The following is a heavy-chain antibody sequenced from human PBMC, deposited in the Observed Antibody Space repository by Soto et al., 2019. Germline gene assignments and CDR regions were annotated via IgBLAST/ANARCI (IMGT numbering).Heavy chain of an antibody. CDR3: TKAWQHDS. J-gene: IGHJ5*01. CDR1: GFTFSNYA. V-gene: IGHV3-23*01. CDR2: INTSGGNT. Sequence: EVQLLESGGGLVQPGGSLRLSCAASGFTFSNYAMTWVRQAPGKGLECVSTINTSGGNTHYADSVKGRFSVSRDNSKNTLSLQMNSLRAEDTAVYYCTKAWQHDSGGQGTLVTVSS. D-gene: IGHD6-13*01.